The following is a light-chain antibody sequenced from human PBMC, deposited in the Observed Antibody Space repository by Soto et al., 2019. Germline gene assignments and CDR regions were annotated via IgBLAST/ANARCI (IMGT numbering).Light chain of an antibody. Sequence: QSVLTQPPSVSGAPGQRVTISCTGSSSDIGAGYDVHWYQQLPGTAPKLLIYGNNNRPSGVPDRFSGSKSGTSASLAITGLQAEDEADYYCQSYDSSLSGYVFGTGTSSPS. CDR2: GNN. CDR3: QSYDSSLSGYV. J-gene: IGLJ1*01. V-gene: IGLV1-40*01. CDR1: SSDIGAGYD.